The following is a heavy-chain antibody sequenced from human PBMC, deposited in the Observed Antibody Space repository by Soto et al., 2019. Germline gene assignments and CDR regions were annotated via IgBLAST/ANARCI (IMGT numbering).Heavy chain of an antibody. V-gene: IGHV3-21*05. J-gene: IGHJ6*02. CDR3: ARDMSGGTYNYYYGMDV. D-gene: IGHD1-26*01. Sequence: PGGSLRLSCAASGFTFSSYSMNWVRQAPGKGPEWISYIGPSHNDIGYAASVKGRFTISRDNSKNTLYLQMNSLRADDTAVYYCARDMSGGTYNYYYGMDVWGQGTTVTVSS. CDR2: IGPSHNDI. CDR1: GFTFSSYS.